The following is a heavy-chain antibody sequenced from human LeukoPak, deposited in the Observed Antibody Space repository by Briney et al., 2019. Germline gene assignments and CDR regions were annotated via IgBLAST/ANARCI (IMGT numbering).Heavy chain of an antibody. CDR1: GFTFSSYW. CDR2: IKEDGSEK. J-gene: IGHJ4*02. D-gene: IGHD3-9*01. V-gene: IGHV3-7*01. CDR3: ARLLSGGWDFDY. Sequence: GGSLRLSCAASGFTFSSYWMSWVRQAPGKGLEWVANIKEDGSEKHYVDSVKGRFTISRDNAKNSLFLQMNSLRAEDTAVYYCARLLSGGWDFDYWGQGTLVTVSS.